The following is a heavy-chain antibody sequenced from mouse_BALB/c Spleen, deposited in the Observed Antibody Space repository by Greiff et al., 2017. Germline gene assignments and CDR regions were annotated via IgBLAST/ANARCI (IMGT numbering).Heavy chain of an antibody. Sequence: EVKLMESGGGLVKPGGSLKLSCAASGFTFSSYAMSWVRQTPEKRLEWVATISSGGSYTYYPDSVKGRFTISRDNAKNTLYLQMSSLRSEDTAMYYCARRGYDGAVFAYWGQGTLVTVSA. D-gene: IGHD2-2*01. V-gene: IGHV5-9-3*01. CDR1: GFTFSSYA. CDR3: ARRGYDGAVFAY. CDR2: ISSGGSYT. J-gene: IGHJ3*01.